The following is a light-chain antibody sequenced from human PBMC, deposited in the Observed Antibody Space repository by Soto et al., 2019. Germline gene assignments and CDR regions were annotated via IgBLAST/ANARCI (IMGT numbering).Light chain of an antibody. Sequence: QSALTQPASVSGSPGQSITISCTGTSSDVGSYNLVSWYQHHPGKAPKLMIYEVSKRTSVVSNRFSGCKTGNTASLTISGLQADDEAADYCCSYAGSSTYVVFGGGTKLTVL. V-gene: IGLV2-23*02. CDR3: CSYAGSSTYVV. J-gene: IGLJ2*01. CDR2: EVS. CDR1: SSDVGSYNL.